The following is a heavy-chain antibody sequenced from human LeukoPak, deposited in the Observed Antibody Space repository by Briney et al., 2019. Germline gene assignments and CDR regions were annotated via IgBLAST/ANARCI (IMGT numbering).Heavy chain of an antibody. D-gene: IGHD3-10*01. CDR3: ARDKYVYGSGSIFDY. J-gene: IGHJ4*02. CDR1: GGSISSSSYY. CDR2: IYTSGST. Sequence: SETLSLTCTVSGGSISSSSYYWGWIRQPAGKGLEWIGRIYTSGSTNYNPSLKSRVTMSVDTSKNQFSLKLSSVTAADTAVYYCARDKYVYGSGSIFDYWGQGTLVTVSS. V-gene: IGHV4-61*02.